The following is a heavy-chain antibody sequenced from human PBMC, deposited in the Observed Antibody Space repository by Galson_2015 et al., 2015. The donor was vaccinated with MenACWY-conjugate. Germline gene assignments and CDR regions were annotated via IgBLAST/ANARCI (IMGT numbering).Heavy chain of an antibody. CDR2: IYRDGKT. J-gene: IGHJ5*02. V-gene: IGHV3-53*01. CDR1: GFIFSSYS. CDR3: ARESGDSSGHPSS. Sequence: SLRISCAASGFIFSSYSMNWVRQAPGKGLEWVSIIYRDGKTFYADSVQGRFIISRDNSKNTLYLQMNSLTAEDTAVYYCARESGDSSGHPSSWGQGTLVTVSS. D-gene: IGHD3-22*01.